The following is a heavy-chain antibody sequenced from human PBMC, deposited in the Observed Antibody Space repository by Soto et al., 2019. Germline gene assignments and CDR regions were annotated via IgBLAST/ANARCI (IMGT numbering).Heavy chain of an antibody. V-gene: IGHV1-3*01. CDR2: TNAGNGNK. J-gene: IGHJ4*02. CDR1: GYTFTSYT. CDR3: ARGGGWVGDPSFDS. D-gene: IGHD3-10*01. Sequence: QVQLVQSGAEVKKPGASVKVSCQASGYTFTSYTLHWVRQAPGQGPEWLGWTNAGNGNKKYSQRFGGRLTLTTDRSAGTAYMELASLNFTDTAVYYCARGGGWVGDPSFDSWGQGTLVTVSS.